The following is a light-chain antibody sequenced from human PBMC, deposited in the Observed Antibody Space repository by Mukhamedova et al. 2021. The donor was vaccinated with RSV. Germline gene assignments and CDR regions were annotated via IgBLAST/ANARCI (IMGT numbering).Light chain of an antibody. V-gene: IGKV3-20*01. CDR1: QSVSSSY. CDR3: HQYGSSPWT. CDR2: GAS. J-gene: IGKJ1*01. Sequence: GSQSVSSSYLAWYQQKPGQAPRLLIYGASSRATGIPDRFSGSGSGTDFTLTISRLEPEDFAVYYCHQYGSSPWTFGQGTKVEIK.